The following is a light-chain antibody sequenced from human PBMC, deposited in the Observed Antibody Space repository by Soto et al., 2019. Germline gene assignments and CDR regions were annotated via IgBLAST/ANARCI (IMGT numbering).Light chain of an antibody. Sequence: QSVLTQPPSVSGAPGQRVTISCTGSNSNIGAGYNVHWYQQFPGTAPKLLIYDNTNRPSGVPDRFSGSKSGTSASLAISGLQAGDEADYHCQSYDSSLRAVVFGGGTQLTVL. CDR3: QSYDSSLRAVV. V-gene: IGLV1-40*01. CDR1: NSNIGAGYN. J-gene: IGLJ7*01. CDR2: DNT.